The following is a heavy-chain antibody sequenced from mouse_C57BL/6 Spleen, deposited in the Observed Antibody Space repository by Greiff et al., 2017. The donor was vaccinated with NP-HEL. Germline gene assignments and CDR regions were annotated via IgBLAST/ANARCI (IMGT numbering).Heavy chain of an antibody. CDR3: ARGATMVTTGYYFDY. V-gene: IGHV1-64*01. J-gene: IGHJ2*01. CDR2: IHPNSGST. D-gene: IGHD2-2*01. CDR1: GYTFTSYW. Sequence: QVQLQQSGAELVKPGASVKLSCKASGYTFTSYWMHWVKQRPGQGLEWIGMIHPNSGSTNYNEKFKSKATLTVDKSSSTAYMQLSSLTSEDSAVYYCARGATMVTTGYYFDYWGQGTTLTVSS.